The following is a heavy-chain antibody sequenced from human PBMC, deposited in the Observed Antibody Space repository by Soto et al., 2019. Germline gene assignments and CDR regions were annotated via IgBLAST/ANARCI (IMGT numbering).Heavy chain of an antibody. CDR1: GYAFTSYY. D-gene: IGHD2-15*01. CDR3: ARGPTHSSLLGYDPYFDY. J-gene: IGHJ4*02. V-gene: IGHV1-46*03. CDR2: INPSGGST. Sequence: GASVKVSCKASGYAFTSYYMHWVRQAPGQGLEWMGIINPSGGSTSYAQKFQGRVTMTMDTSTSTVYMELSSLRSEDTAVYYCARGPTHSSLLGYDPYFDYWGQGTLVTAPQ.